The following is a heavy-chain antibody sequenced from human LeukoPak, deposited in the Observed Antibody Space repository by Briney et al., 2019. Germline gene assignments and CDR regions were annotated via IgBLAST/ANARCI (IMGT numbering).Heavy chain of an antibody. CDR2: MSWKSGSL. Sequence: GGCLRLSCAASGFTFDDYAMHLGRHAPGKSLERVSGMSWKSGSLGYAESVKGRFTISRDNARNSLYLQMNSLRAEDMALYYCAKDMSSGYYSMGAFDIWGQGIMVTVSS. V-gene: IGHV3-9*03. CDR3: AKDMSSGYYSMGAFDI. CDR1: GFTFDDYA. D-gene: IGHD3-22*01. J-gene: IGHJ3*02.